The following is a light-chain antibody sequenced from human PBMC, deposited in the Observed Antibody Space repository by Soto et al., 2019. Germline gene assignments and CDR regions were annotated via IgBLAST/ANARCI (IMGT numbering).Light chain of an antibody. CDR3: QQYNSFPT. V-gene: IGKV1-27*01. Sequence: DIQMTQSPSSLSASVGDRVTITCRASQGISNYLAWYQQKPGKVPKLLIYAASTLQSGVPSRFSGSGSETELSLTISSLQPDDFATYFCQQYNSFPTFGQGTRVEIK. CDR2: AAS. J-gene: IGKJ1*01. CDR1: QGISNY.